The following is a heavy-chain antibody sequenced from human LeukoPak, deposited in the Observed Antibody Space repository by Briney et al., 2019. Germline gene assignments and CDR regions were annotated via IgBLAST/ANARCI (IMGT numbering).Heavy chain of an antibody. CDR1: GFSFSDSP. D-gene: IGHD3-9*01. Sequence: GGSLRLSCAASGFSFSDSPMHGVRQASGKGLEWVGRVRDRANSYATGYAASVEGRFTISRDDSENTAYLQMNSLIIEDTAVYYCTRQRPQTGTFDYWGQGVLVTVSP. J-gene: IGHJ4*02. CDR3: TRQRPQTGTFDY. CDR2: VRDRANSYAT. V-gene: IGHV3-73*01.